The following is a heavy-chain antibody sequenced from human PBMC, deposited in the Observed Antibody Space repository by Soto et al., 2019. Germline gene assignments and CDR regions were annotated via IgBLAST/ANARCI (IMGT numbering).Heavy chain of an antibody. Sequence: LSLTCTVSGGSISSGDYYWSWIRQPPGKGLEWIGYIYYSGSTYYNPSLKSRVTISVDTSKNQFSLKLSSVTAADTAVYYCARGVNHDFSPSAWFDPWGQGTLVTVS. D-gene: IGHD3-3*01. J-gene: IGHJ5*02. CDR1: GGSISSGDYY. V-gene: IGHV4-30-4*01. CDR2: IYYSGST. CDR3: ARGVNHDFSPSAWFDP.